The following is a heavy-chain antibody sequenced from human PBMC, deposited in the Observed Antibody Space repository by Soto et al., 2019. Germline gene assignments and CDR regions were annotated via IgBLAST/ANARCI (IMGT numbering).Heavy chain of an antibody. J-gene: IGHJ4*02. CDR1: GGSISSGGYY. CDR3: ASSTRQYGGNRVYFDY. CDR2: IYYSGST. Sequence: QVQLQESGPGLVKPSQTLSLTCTVSGGSISSGGYYWSWIRQHPGKGLEWIGYIYYSGSTYYNPSLKSRVTISVDTSKNQFSLKLSSVTDADTAVYYCASSTRQYGGNRVYFDYWGQGTLVTVSS. V-gene: IGHV4-31*03. D-gene: IGHD2-15*01.